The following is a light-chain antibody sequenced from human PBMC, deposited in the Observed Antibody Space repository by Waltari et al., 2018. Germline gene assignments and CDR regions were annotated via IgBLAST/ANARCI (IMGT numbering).Light chain of an antibody. CDR2: EFS. J-gene: IGLJ1*01. CDR1: TSAVGSYTL. V-gene: IGLV2-23*02. CDR3: CSYAGNSIYV. Sequence: QSALTQPASVSGSPGQSITISCTGTTSAVGSYTLVPWYQHHPGKAPNLIIFEFSERPSGVSNRFSGSKSGNTASLTISGLQAEDEADYHCCSYAGNSIYVFGTGTRVTVL.